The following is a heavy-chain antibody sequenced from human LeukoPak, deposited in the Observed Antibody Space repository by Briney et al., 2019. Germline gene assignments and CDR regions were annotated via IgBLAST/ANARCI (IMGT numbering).Heavy chain of an antibody. Sequence: GRSLRLSCAASGFTFNNAWMNWVRQAPGKGLEWVGRIKSKNVGGTTDYAAPVKGRFTISRDDSKNTVYLQMNSLKIEDTAVYYCTSHAAFDPWGQGTLVTVSS. CDR2: IKSKNVGGTT. CDR3: TSHAAFDP. V-gene: IGHV3-15*01. J-gene: IGHJ5*02. CDR1: GFTFNNAW.